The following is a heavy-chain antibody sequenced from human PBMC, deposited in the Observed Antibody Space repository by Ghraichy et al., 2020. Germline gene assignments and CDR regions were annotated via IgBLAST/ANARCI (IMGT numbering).Heavy chain of an antibody. CDR3: ARDRRHRVQDTWFDP. Sequence: GSLRLSCTVSGGSITGYYWNWIRQSSGKGLEWVASMYFTGTTNYNPSLKDRVTMSVDASKSQFSLRMTSVTAADSGVYYCARDRRHRVQDTWFDPWGQGTLVIVSA. CDR1: GGSITGYY. D-gene: IGHD1-14*01. V-gene: IGHV4-4*07. CDR2: MYFTGTT. J-gene: IGHJ5*02.